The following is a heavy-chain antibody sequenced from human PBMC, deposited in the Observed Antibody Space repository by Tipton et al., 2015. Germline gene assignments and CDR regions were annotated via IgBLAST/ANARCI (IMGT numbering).Heavy chain of an antibody. CDR2: ISWNSGSI. D-gene: IGHD6-19*01. V-gene: IGHV3-9*01. CDR1: GFTFDDYA. Sequence: SLRLSCAASGFTFDDYAMHWVRQAPGKGLEWVSGISWNSGSIGYADSVKGRFTISRDNAKNSLYLQMNSLRAEDTAVYYCAREGSGWYGADYWGQGTLVTVSS. J-gene: IGHJ4*02. CDR3: AREGSGWYGADY.